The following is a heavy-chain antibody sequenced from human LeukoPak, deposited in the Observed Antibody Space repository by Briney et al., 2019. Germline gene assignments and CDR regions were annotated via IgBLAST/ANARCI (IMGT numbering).Heavy chain of an antibody. J-gene: IGHJ4*02. D-gene: IGHD1-14*01. CDR3: AREVWNYFDY. CDR2: IYYSGST. CDR1: GGSISSYY. V-gene: IGHV4-59*01. Sequence: SGTLSLTCTVSGGSISSYYWSWIRQPPGKGLEWIGYIYYSGSTNYNPSLKSRVTISVDTSKNQFSLKLSSVTAADTAVYYCAREVWNYFDYWGQGTLVTVSS.